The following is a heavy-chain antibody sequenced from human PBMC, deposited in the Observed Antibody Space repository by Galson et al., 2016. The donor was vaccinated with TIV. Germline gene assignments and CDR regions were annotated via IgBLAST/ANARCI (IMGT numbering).Heavy chain of an antibody. D-gene: IGHD3-3*01. Sequence: CAISGDSVSSDSAAWNWIRQSPSRGLEWLGRTYYRSKWYNDYAVAVKSRITITPDTSKNQFSLQLTSVTPEDTAVYYCARATPSGFGVVMTLDYWGQGTLVTVSS. CDR1: GDSVSSDSAA. V-gene: IGHV6-1*01. CDR2: TYYRSKWYN. J-gene: IGHJ4*02. CDR3: ARATPSGFGVVMTLDY.